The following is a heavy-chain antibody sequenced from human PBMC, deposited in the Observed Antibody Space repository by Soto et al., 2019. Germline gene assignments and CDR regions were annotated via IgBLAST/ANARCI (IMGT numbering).Heavy chain of an antibody. D-gene: IGHD6-19*01. CDR3: ARDHINGWKFDY. CDR2: IKQDGSQN. J-gene: IGHJ4*02. V-gene: IGHV3-7*01. CDR1: GFTFSNYW. Sequence: EVQLVESGGGLVQPGGSLRLSCAASGFTFSNYWMSWVRQAPGKGLEWVANIKQDGSQNYYVDSVKGRCTTSRHNTTNSFSLQMNSLRAEDTAVYYCARDHINGWKFDYWGRGTLVTVSS.